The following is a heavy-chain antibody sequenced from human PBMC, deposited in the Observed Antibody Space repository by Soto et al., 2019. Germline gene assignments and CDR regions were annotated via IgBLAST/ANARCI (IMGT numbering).Heavy chain of an antibody. CDR3: ARHDGFSSGWIFDY. CDR2: TYYRSKWFN. Sequence: PSQTLSLTCAISGDSVSTNSATWDWIRQSPSRGLEWLGRTYYRSKWFNDYAVSVKGRISINPDTSNNQLSLKLRSVTAADTAVYYCARHDGFSSGWIFDYWGHGTLVTVSS. J-gene: IGHJ4*01. V-gene: IGHV6-1*01. D-gene: IGHD6-19*01. CDR1: GDSVSTNSAT.